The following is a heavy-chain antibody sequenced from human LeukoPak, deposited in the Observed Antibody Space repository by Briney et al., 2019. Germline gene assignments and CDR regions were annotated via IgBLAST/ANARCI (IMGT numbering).Heavy chain of an antibody. D-gene: IGHD1-26*01. V-gene: IGHV4-34*01. CDR2: IYYSGST. CDR3: ARLSGPFGY. J-gene: IGHJ4*02. CDR1: GGSFSGYY. Sequence: SETLSLTCAVYGGSFSGYYWSWIRQPPGKGLEWIGSIYYSGSTYYNPSLKSRVTISVDTSKNQFSLELSSVTAADAAVYYCARLSGPFGYWGQGTLVTVSS.